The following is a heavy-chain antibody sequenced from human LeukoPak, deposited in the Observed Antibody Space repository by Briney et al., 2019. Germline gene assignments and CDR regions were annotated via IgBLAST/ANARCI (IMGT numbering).Heavy chain of an antibody. D-gene: IGHD6-13*01. J-gene: IGHJ4*02. Sequence: GGSLRLSCAASGFTFSDYYMGWIRQAPGKGLEWVSYISSSGSTIYYADSVKGRFTISRDNAKNSLYLQMNSLRAEDTAVYYCAKDIVAAGLFFDYWGQGTLVTVSS. CDR2: ISSSGSTI. CDR3: AKDIVAAGLFFDY. CDR1: GFTFSDYY. V-gene: IGHV3-11*01.